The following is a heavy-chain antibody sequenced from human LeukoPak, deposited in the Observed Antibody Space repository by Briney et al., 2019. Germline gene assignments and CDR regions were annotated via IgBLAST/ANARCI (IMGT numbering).Heavy chain of an antibody. D-gene: IGHD2-2*01. CDR2: IIPIFGTA. CDR3: ARAKYQLLGDFDY. J-gene: IGHJ4*02. V-gene: IGHV1-69*13. CDR1: GGTFSSYA. Sequence: ASVKVSCKASGGTFSSYAISWVRQAPGQGLEWMGGIIPIFGTANYAQKFQGRVTITADDSTSTAYMELSSLRSEDTAVYYCARAKYQLLGDFDYWGQGTLVTVSS.